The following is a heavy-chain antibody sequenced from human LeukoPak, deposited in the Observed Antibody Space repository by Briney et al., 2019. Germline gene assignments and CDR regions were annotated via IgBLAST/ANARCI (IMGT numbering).Heavy chain of an antibody. CDR3: ARGYYGSGSYFRGMDV. CDR1: GGSISSYY. J-gene: IGHJ6*02. V-gene: IGHV4-59*01. D-gene: IGHD3-10*01. Sequence: SETLSLTCTVSGGSISSYYWSWIRRPPGKGLEWIGYIYYSGSTNYNPSLKSRVTISVDTSKNQFSLKLSSVTAADTAVYYCARGYYGSGSYFRGMDVWGQGTTVTVSS. CDR2: IYYSGST.